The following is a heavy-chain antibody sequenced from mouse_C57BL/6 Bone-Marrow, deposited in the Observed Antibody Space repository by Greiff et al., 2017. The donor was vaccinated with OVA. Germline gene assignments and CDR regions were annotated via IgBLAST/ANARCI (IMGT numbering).Heavy chain of an antibody. J-gene: IGHJ3*01. V-gene: IGHV1-82*01. CDR1: GYAFSSSW. CDR2: IYPGDGDT. Sequence: QVQLQQSGPELVKPGASVKISCKASGYAFSSSWMNWVKQRPGKGLEWIGRIYPGDGDTNYNGKFKGKATLTADKSSSTAYMQLSILTSEDSSVYFCARKSWFAYWGQGTLVTVSA. CDR3: ARKSWFAY.